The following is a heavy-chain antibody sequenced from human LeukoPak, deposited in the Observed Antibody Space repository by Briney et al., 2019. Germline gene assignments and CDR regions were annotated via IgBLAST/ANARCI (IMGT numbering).Heavy chain of an antibody. J-gene: IGHJ6*03. Sequence: PGGSLRLSCAASGFTFSSYWMSWVRQAPGKGLEWVANIKQDGSEKYYVDSVKGRFTISRDNAKNSLYLQMNSLRAEDTAVYYCARHETGGGLPYYYMDVWGKGTTVTISS. CDR1: GFTFSSYW. CDR2: IKQDGSEK. CDR3: ARHETGGGLPYYYMDV. D-gene: IGHD7-27*01. V-gene: IGHV3-7*01.